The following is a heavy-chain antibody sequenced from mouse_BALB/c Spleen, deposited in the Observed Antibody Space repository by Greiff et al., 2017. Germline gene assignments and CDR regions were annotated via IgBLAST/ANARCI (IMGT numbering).Heavy chain of an antibody. CDR1: GFSLTSYG. J-gene: IGHJ4*01. CDR2: IWAGGST. CDR3: AREGLRRRRSWDYYAMDY. V-gene: IGHV2-9*02. D-gene: IGHD2-2*01. Sequence: VMLVESGPGLVAPSQSLSITCTVSGFSLTSYGVHWVRQPPGKGLEWLGVIWAGGSTNYNSALMSRLSISKDNSKSQVFLKMNSLQTDDTAMYYCAREGLRRRRSWDYYAMDYWGQGTSVTVSS.